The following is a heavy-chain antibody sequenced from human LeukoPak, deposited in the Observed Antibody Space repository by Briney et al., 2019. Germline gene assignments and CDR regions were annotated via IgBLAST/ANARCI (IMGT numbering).Heavy chain of an antibody. CDR3: SRASGNKLLRY. Sequence: GGSLRLSCAASGFIFSGQSMNWIRQAPGKGLQWVGNIKEDGSERYYVDSVEGRFNISRDNAKNSVYLQMDSLRVEDTGVYFCSRASGNKLLRYWGQGTRVTVSS. J-gene: IGHJ4*02. CDR1: GFIFSGQS. D-gene: IGHD2-21*02. CDR2: IKEDGSER. V-gene: IGHV3-7*04.